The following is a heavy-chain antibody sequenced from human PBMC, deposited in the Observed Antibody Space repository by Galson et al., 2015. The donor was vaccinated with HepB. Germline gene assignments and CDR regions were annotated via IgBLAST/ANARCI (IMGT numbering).Heavy chain of an antibody. CDR2: INAGNGNT. CDR1: GYTFTSYA. CDR3: ARAMVRPWDYYGMDV. J-gene: IGHJ6*02. D-gene: IGHD3-10*01. Sequence: SVKVSCKASGYTFTSYAMHWVRQAPGQRLEWMGWINAGNGNTKYSQKFQGRVTITRDTSASTAYMELSSLRSEDTAVYYCARAMVRPWDYYGMDVWGQGTTVTVSS. V-gene: IGHV1-3*01.